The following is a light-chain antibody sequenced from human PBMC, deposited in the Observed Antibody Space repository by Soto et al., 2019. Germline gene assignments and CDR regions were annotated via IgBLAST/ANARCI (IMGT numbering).Light chain of an antibody. J-gene: IGKJ2*01. CDR3: QQYNNWPRKWYT. CDR1: QSVSSN. V-gene: IGKV3-15*01. Sequence: EIVMTQSPATLSVSPGERATLSCRASQSVSSNLAWYQQKPGQAPRLLIYGASTRATGIPARFSGSGSGTEFTLTISSLQSEDFAVYYCQQYNNWPRKWYTLGQGTKLEIK. CDR2: GAS.